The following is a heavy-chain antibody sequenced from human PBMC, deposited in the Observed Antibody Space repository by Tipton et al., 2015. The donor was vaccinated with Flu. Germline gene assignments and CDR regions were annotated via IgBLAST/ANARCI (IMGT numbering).Heavy chain of an antibody. D-gene: IGHD3/OR15-3a*01. CDR2: LYDRERT. J-gene: IGHJ4*02. CDR1: GDSIGGAY. CDR3: ARRGTGTGLAD. Sequence: TLSLTCTVSGDSIGGAYWSWIRQPPGKGLEWLGYLYDRERTTYNPPLTSRVTISVDTSKNQFFLKMSSVTAADTAVYYCARRGTGTGLADWGQGTLVTVS. V-gene: IGHV4-59*13.